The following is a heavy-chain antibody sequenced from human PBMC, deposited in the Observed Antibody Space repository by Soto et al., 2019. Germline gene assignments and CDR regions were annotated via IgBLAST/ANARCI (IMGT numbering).Heavy chain of an antibody. CDR2: ISYDGSNK. Sequence: QVQLVESGGGVVQPGRSLRLSCAASGFTFSSYAMHWVRQAPGKGLEWVAVISYDGSNKYYADSVKGRFTISRDNSKNTLYRKMNSLRAEDTAVYYGARDPKYSSSWYYFDYWGQGTLVTVSS. CDR1: GFTFSSYA. D-gene: IGHD6-13*01. V-gene: IGHV3-30-3*01. J-gene: IGHJ4*02. CDR3: ARDPKYSSSWYYFDY.